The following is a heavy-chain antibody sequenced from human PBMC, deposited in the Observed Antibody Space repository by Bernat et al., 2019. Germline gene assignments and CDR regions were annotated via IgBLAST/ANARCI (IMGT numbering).Heavy chain of an antibody. D-gene: IGHD2-15*01. V-gene: IGHV3-23*01. CDR1: GFTFSSYA. CDR2: ISSSGGST. J-gene: IGHJ2*01. Sequence: EVQLLESGGGLVQPGGTLRLSCAASGFTFSSYAMSWVRQAPGKGLEWVSAISSSGGSTYYADSVKGRFTISRDNSKSTLYLQMNSLRAEDTAVYYCAKKPTRYCSGGSCYSYWYFDLWGRGTLVTVSS. CDR3: AKKPTRYCSGGSCYSYWYFDL.